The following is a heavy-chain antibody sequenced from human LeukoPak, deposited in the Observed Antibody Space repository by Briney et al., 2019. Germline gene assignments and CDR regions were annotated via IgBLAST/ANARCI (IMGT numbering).Heavy chain of an antibody. V-gene: IGHV3-23*01. CDR3: AKDKGWGYSSYDYYGMDV. J-gene: IGHJ6*02. Sequence: PGGSLRLSCAASGFTFSSYWMSWVRQAPGKGLEWVSGISGSGGSTYYADSVKGRFTISRDISKNTLYVQMNSLRAEDAAVYYCAKDKGWGYSSYDYYGMDVWGQGTTVTVSS. CDR1: GFTFSSYW. CDR2: ISGSGGST. D-gene: IGHD1-26*01.